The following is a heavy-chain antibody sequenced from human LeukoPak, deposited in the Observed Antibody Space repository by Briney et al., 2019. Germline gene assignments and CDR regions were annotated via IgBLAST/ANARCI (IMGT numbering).Heavy chain of an antibody. CDR2: ISGGTT. J-gene: IGHJ4*02. V-gene: IGHV3-49*03. CDR1: GFTFGDYL. D-gene: IGHD6-19*01. Sequence: PGGSLRLSCTASGFTFGDYLMSWFRQAPGKGLEWIGFISGGTTEYAASVKGRFTISRDDSTSIAYLQMSSLTTEDTAVYYCSRGSGWLSVYWGLGTLVTVSS. CDR3: SRGSGWLSVY.